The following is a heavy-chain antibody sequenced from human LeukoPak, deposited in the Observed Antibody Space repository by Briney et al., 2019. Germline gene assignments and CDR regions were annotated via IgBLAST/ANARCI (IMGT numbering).Heavy chain of an antibody. D-gene: IGHD5-18*01. Sequence: ASVKVSCKASGYTFSSYGISWVRQAPGQGLEWMGWISPYNGNTEYGQKVQGRVTMTTDRPTTTASMELRSLRSDDTATYYCARVRPPNIVDSVMDYKYYHDMDVWGQGTTVTVSS. CDR3: ARVRPPNIVDSVMDYKYYHDMDV. V-gene: IGHV1-18*01. CDR1: GYTFSSYG. J-gene: IGHJ6*02. CDR2: ISPYNGNT.